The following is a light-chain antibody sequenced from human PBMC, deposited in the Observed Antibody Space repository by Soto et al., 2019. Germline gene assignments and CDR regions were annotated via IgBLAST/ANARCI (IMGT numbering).Light chain of an antibody. J-gene: IGKJ1*01. CDR2: GAS. V-gene: IGKV3-20*01. CDR3: QPYGSSPWT. Sequence: EIVLTQSPGTLSLSPGERATLSCRASQSISSSYLAGYQQKPGQAPRLLISGASSRATGIPDRFSGSGSGTDFTLTISRLEPEDLAVYFCQPYGSSPWTFGQGTKVEIK. CDR1: QSISSSY.